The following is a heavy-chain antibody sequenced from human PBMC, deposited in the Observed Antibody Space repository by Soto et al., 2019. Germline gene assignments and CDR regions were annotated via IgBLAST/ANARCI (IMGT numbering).Heavy chain of an antibody. CDR1: GFTFSSYW. D-gene: IGHD2-15*01. J-gene: IGHJ5*02. CDR3: ARGMVVVAATAWVGWFDP. Sequence: EVQLVESGGGLVQPGGSLRLSCAASGFTFSSYWMSWVRQAPGKGLEWVANIKQDGSEKYYVDSVKGRFTISRDNDKNSLDLERNSGSAEDTAVYYCARGMVVVAATAWVGWFDPWGQGTLVAVSS. CDR2: IKQDGSEK. V-gene: IGHV3-7*03.